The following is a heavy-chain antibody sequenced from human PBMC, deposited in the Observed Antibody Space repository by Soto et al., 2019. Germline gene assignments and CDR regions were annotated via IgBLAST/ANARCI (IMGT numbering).Heavy chain of an antibody. CDR2: IYYSGST. D-gene: IGHD6-6*01. CDR3: AREMGNSSLAP. J-gene: IGHJ5*02. Sequence: SATLSLTCTVSGGSVSSGSYYWGWNRQPPGKGPEWIGYIYYSGSTNYSPSLKSRVTISVDTSKNQFSLKLSSVTAADTAVYYCAREMGNSSLAPCGQGTLATVSS. V-gene: IGHV4-61*01. CDR1: GGSVSSGSYY.